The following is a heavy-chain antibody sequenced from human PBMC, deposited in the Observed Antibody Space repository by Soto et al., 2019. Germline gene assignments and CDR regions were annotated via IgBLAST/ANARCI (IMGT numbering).Heavy chain of an antibody. CDR3: AKWIVATIVGAFDI. V-gene: IGHV4-39*01. Sequence: PSATLSLTCTVSGGSISSSSYYWGWIRQPPGKGLEWIGSIYYSGSTYYNPSLKSRVTISVDTSKNQFSLKLSSVTAADTAVYYCAKWIVATIVGAFDIWGQGTMVT. J-gene: IGHJ3*02. D-gene: IGHD5-12*01. CDR2: IYYSGST. CDR1: GGSISSSSYY.